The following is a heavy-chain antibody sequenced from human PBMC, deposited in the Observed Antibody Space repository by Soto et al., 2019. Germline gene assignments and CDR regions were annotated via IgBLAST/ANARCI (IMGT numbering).Heavy chain of an antibody. V-gene: IGHV2-5*02. CDR3: ALSNRSSPDY. J-gene: IGHJ4*02. CDR1: GFSLSTSGVG. CDR2: FYCDDDK. Sequence: SGPTLVKPTQTLTLTCTFSGFSLSTSGVGVGWIRQPPGKALEWLALFYCDDDKRYSTSLKSRLTITKDTSKNQEVLTTTNMDPVDTATYYCALSNRSSPDYWGQGTLVTVSS.